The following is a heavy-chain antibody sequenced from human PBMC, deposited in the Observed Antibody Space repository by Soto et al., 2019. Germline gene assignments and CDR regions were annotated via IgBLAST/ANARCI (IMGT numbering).Heavy chain of an antibody. CDR2: ISFDGSTE. Sequence: QVQLVETGGGVVQPVRSLRLSCAASGFTFISYAMHWVRQAPGKGLEWVAVISFDGSTEYYADSVKGRFTISRDNSMNAVYLQMNSRRSEDTAVYYCARSRHGSGSYTHFYYGLDVWGQGTTVTVSS. D-gene: IGHD3-10*01. J-gene: IGHJ6*02. CDR1: GFTFISYA. CDR3: ARSRHGSGSYTHFYYGLDV. V-gene: IGHV3-30-3*01.